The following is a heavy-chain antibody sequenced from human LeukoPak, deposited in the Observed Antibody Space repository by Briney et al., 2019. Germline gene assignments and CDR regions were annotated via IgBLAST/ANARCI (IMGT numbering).Heavy chain of an antibody. J-gene: IGHJ4*02. CDR1: GFTVSSNY. D-gene: IGHD5-18*01. CDR2: IYSGGST. CDR3: ARGYSYGYGFFDY. V-gene: IGHV3-66*02. Sequence: AGGTLRLSCAASGFTVSSNYMSWVRQAPGKGLEWVSVIYSGGSTYYADSVKGRFTISRDNSKNTLYLQMNSLRAEDTAVYYCARGYSYGYGFFDYWGQGTLVTVSS.